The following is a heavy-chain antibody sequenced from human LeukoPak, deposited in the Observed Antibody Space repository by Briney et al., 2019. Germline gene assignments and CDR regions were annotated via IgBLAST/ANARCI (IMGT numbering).Heavy chain of an antibody. CDR1: GGSISSYY. CDR2: IYYSGST. D-gene: IGHD3-10*01. CDR3: ARRVAGESRAFDI. Sequence: SETLSLTCTVSGGSISSYYWSWIRQPPGKGLEWIGYIYYSGSTNYNPSLKSRVTISVDTSKNQFSLKLSSVTAADTAVYYCARRVAGESRAFDIWGQGTMVTVSS. V-gene: IGHV4-59*01. J-gene: IGHJ3*02.